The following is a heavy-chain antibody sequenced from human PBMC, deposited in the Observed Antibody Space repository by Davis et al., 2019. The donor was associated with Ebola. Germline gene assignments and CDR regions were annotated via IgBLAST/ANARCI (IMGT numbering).Heavy chain of an antibody. V-gene: IGHV3-74*01. Sequence: PGGSLRLSCATSGFTLRNYWIQWVRQAPGKGLVWVSRINGDGSQTGYADSVKGRFTISRDNFKDTLYVQMNSLGAEDTAVYYCAKNRGPAVFGVAFFENWGQGTLVTVSS. CDR3: AKNRGPAVFGVAFFEN. J-gene: IGHJ4*02. D-gene: IGHD3-3*01. CDR1: GFTLRNYW. CDR2: INGDGSQT.